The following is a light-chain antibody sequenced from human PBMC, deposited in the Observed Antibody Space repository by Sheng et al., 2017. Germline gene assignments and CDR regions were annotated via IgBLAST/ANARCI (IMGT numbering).Light chain of an antibody. Sequence: DIQMTQSPSSLSASVGDRVTITCRASQGISNYLAWYQQKPGKVPKLLIYAASTLQSGVPSRFSCSGSGTDFTLTISSLQPEDVATYYCQQYVRFYSFGQGTKLE. CDR3: QQYVRFYS. CDR2: AAS. CDR1: QGISNY. J-gene: IGKJ2*03. V-gene: IGKV1-27*01.